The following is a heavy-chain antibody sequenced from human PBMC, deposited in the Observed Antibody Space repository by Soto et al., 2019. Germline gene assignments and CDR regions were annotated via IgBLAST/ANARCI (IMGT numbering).Heavy chain of an antibody. J-gene: IGHJ4*02. V-gene: IGHV1-69*02. D-gene: IGHD3-10*01. CDR1: GGTFSSYT. Sequence: QVQLVQSGAEVKKPGSSVKVSCKASGGTFSSYTISWVRQAPGQGLEWMGRIIPILGIANYAQKFQGRVTSTAEKSTSTAYMELSSLRSEDTAVYYCARREGGGSGSYYAHWGQGTLVTVSS. CDR3: ARREGGGSGSYYAH. CDR2: IIPILGIA.